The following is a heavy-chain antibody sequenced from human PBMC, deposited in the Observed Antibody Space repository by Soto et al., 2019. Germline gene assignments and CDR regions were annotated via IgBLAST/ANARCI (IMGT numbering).Heavy chain of an antibody. J-gene: IGHJ3*02. Sequence: QVQLQESGPGLVKPSETLSLTCTVSGGSISSYCWSWIRQPPGKGLEWIQYICYSGSTNYNPSLKSRVTMSVDTSKNQFFLKLTSVTAADTAVYYCATSRTTGGAFDIGGQGTMVTVSS. CDR1: GGSISSYC. CDR3: ATSRTTGGAFDI. D-gene: IGHD1-1*01. CDR2: ICYSGST. V-gene: IGHV4-59*08.